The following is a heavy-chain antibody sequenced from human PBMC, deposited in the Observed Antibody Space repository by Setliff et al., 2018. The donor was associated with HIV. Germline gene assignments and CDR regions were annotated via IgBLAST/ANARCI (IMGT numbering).Heavy chain of an antibody. D-gene: IGHD6-19*01. CDR1: GFTFRDYY. V-gene: IGHV3-11*04. J-gene: IGHJ4*02. CDR2: ISSSGNIK. CDR3: ARSGGWSSYYFDY. Sequence: PGGSLRLSCAASGFTFRDYYMSWIRPGPGKGLEWVSYISSSGNIKYYADSVKGRSTISRDNAKNSLYLQMNSLRAEDTAVYYCARSGGWSSYYFDYWGQGTLVTVSS.